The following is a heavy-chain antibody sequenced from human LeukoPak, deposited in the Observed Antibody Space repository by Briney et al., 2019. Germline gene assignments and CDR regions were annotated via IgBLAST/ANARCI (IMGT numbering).Heavy chain of an antibody. CDR3: ARSGSSSHYYYYGMDV. D-gene: IGHD6-6*01. CDR1: GFTFDDYG. CDR2: INWNGGST. V-gene: IGHV3-20*01. Sequence: GGSLRLSCAASGFTFDDYGMSWVRQAPGKGLEWVSGINWNGGSTGYADSVKGRFTISRDNAKNSLYLQMNSLRAEDTALYHCARSGSSSHYYYYGMDVWGQGTTVTVSS. J-gene: IGHJ6*02.